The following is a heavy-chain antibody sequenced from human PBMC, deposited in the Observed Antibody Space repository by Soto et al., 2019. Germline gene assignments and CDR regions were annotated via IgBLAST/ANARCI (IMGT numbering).Heavy chain of an antibody. D-gene: IGHD3-3*01. J-gene: IGHJ6*02. V-gene: IGHV1-18*01. Sequence: QVQVVQSGVEVKETGASVRVSCKTSGYSFTAYGISWVRQAPGQGLEWMGWISCYNGKTKYAQKVQGRVTMTTDTSTSTAYMEVRSLSSDDTAIYYCARDAPPPQLRFLEWHNYDYNGMDVWGQGTTVTVSS. CDR3: ARDAPPPQLRFLEWHNYDYNGMDV. CDR1: GYSFTAYG. CDR2: ISCYNGKT.